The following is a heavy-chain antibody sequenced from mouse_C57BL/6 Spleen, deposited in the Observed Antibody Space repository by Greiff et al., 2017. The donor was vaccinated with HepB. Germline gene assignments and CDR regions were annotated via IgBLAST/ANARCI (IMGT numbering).Heavy chain of an antibody. CDR1: GFTFSSYA. J-gene: IGHJ4*01. CDR2: ISSGGDYI. Sequence: EVKVVESGEGLVKPGGSLKLSCAASGFTFSSYAMSWVRQTPEKRLEWVAYISSGGDYIYYADTVKGRFTISRDNARNTLYLQMSSLKSEDTAMYYCTRDGGSSYAMDYWGQGTSVTVSS. V-gene: IGHV5-9-1*02. CDR3: TRDGGSSYAMDY. D-gene: IGHD1-1*01.